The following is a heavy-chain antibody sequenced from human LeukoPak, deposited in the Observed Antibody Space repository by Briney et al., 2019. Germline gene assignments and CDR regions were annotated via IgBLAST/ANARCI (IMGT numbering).Heavy chain of an antibody. V-gene: IGHV3-23*01. CDR3: AKDRRVSGYYYVRNFDY. J-gene: IGHJ4*02. CDR1: GFTFSSYA. Sequence: GGSLRPSCAASGFTFSSYAMSWVRQAPGKGLEWVSAISGSGGSTYYADSVKGRFTISRDNSKNTLYLQMNSLRAEDTAVYYCAKDRRVSGYYYVRNFDYWGQGTLVTVSS. D-gene: IGHD3-22*01. CDR2: ISGSGGST.